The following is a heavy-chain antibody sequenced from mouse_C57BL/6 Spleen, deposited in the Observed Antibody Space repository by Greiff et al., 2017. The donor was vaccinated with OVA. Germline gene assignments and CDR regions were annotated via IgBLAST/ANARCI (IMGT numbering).Heavy chain of an antibody. CDR3: ARSSITTVVASFDY. J-gene: IGHJ2*01. D-gene: IGHD1-1*01. Sequence: VKLQESGAELVKPGASVKISCKASGYAFSSYWMNWVKQRPGKGLEWIGQIYPGDGDTNYNGKFKGKATLTADKSSSTAYMQLSSLTSEDSAVYFCARSSITTVVASFDYWGQGTTLTVSS. CDR1: GYAFSSYW. V-gene: IGHV1-80*01. CDR2: IYPGDGDT.